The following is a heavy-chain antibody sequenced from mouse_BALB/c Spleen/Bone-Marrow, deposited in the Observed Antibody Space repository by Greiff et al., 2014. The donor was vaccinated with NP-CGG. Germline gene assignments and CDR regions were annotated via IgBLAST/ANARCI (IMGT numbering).Heavy chain of an antibody. Sequence: VHVKQSGPELVKPGASVKVSCKAYGYAFASYNMHWVKQSHGKSLEWIGYIDPYNGGPRYNQKFKDKATLTVDKSSSTAYMHLNRLTSEVSAVYYCARGRPYYFDYGGQGTILTVSS. V-gene: IGHV1S135*01. CDR1: GYAFASYN. CDR3: ARGRPYYFDY. CDR2: IDPYNGGP. D-gene: IGHD1-1*01. J-gene: IGHJ2*01.